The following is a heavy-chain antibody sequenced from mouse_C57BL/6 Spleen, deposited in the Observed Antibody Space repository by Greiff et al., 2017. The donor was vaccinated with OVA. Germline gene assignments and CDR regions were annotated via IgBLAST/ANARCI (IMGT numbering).Heavy chain of an antibody. J-gene: IGHJ2*01. CDR3: ARSPYYYGSSPYYFDY. CDR1: GYTFTSYW. D-gene: IGHD1-1*01. CDR2: IHPNSGST. V-gene: IGHV1-64*01. Sequence: QVQLQQPGAELVKPGASVKLSCKASGYTFTSYWMHWVKQRPGQGLEWMGMIHPNSGSTNYNEKFKSKATLTVDKSSSTAYMQLSSLTSEDSAVYYCARSPYYYGSSPYYFDYWGQGTTLTVSS.